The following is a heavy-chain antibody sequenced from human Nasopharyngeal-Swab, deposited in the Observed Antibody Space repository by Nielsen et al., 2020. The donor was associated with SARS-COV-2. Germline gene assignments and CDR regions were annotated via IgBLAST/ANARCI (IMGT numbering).Heavy chain of an antibody. V-gene: IGHV3-23*01. J-gene: IGHJ4*02. D-gene: IGHD3-10*01. CDR3: AKAGGFYYGSGRFYVDY. CDR2: ISGTGASR. CDR1: GFTFSTYA. Sequence: GESLKISCAASGFTFSTYAVTWVRQAPGKGLEWVSAISGTGASRYYADSVKGRFTISKDNSKNTVFLQMSSLRVEDTAVYYCAKAGGFYYGSGRFYVDYWGQGTLVTVS.